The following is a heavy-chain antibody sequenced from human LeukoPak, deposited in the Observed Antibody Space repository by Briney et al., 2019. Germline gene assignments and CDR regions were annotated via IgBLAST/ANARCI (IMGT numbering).Heavy chain of an antibody. D-gene: IGHD3-22*01. Sequence: GASVKVSCKASGYTFTGYYMHWVRQAPGQGLEWMGWINPNSGGTNYAQKFQGRVTMTRDTSISTAYMELSRLRSDDTAVYYCARDRAYDSNGYYRDYWGQGTLVTVSS. CDR1: GYTFTGYY. V-gene: IGHV1-2*02. CDR3: ARDRAYDSNGYYRDY. CDR2: INPNSGGT. J-gene: IGHJ4*02.